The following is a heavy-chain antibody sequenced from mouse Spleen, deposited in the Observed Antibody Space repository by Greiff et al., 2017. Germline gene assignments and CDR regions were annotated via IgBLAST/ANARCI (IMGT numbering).Heavy chain of an antibody. Sequence: EVKLVESGGGLVQPGGSLSLSCAASGFTFTDYYMSWVRQPPGKALEWLGFIRNKANGYTTEYSASVKGRFTISRDNSQSILYLQMNALRAEDSATYYCARYGDWPWFAYWGQGTLVTVSA. CDR1: GFTFTDYY. D-gene: IGHD3-3*01. J-gene: IGHJ3*01. CDR3: ARYGDWPWFAY. CDR2: IRNKANGYTT. V-gene: IGHV7-3*01.